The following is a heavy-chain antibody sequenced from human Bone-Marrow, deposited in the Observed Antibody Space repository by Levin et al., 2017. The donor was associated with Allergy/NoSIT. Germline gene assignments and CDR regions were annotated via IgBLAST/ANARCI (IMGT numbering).Heavy chain of an antibody. CDR2: IWYDGSNQ. V-gene: IGHV3-33*01. D-gene: IGHD2-15*01. J-gene: IGHJ4*02. CDR3: VRERAGSFEY. Sequence: PGGSLRLSCATSGFNFRSYGMDWVRQAPGKGLEWVGVIWYDGSNQYYGDSVKGRFTISRDNAKNTVYPQMSRLRVDDTAVYYCVRERAGSFEYWGQGTLVTVSS. CDR1: GFNFRSYG.